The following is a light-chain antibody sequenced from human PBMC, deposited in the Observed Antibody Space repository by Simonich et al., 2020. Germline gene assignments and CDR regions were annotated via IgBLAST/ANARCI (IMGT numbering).Light chain of an antibody. Sequence: QSALTQPASVSGSPGQSITISCTGTSSDVGGYNYVSWYQQHPGKAPKLMIYDVSTRPSGVSNRFSGSKSGNTASLPISGLQAEDEADYYCSSYTGSSTVFGGGTKLTVL. CDR1: SSDVGGYNY. J-gene: IGLJ2*01. V-gene: IGLV2-14*03. CDR3: SSYTGSSTV. CDR2: DVS.